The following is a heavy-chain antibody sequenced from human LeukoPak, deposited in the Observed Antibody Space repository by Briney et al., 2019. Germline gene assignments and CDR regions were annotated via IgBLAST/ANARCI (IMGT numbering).Heavy chain of an antibody. V-gene: IGHV3-23*01. CDR2: ISGSGGST. Sequence: GGSLRLSCAASGFTFSSYAMSWVRQAPGKGLEWVSAISGSGGSTYHADSVKGRFTISRDNSKNTLYLQMNSLRAEDTAVYYCAKDLQRYYYDSSGYLNWGQGTLVTVSS. CDR3: AKDLQRYYYDSSGYLN. D-gene: IGHD3-22*01. CDR1: GFTFSSYA. J-gene: IGHJ4*02.